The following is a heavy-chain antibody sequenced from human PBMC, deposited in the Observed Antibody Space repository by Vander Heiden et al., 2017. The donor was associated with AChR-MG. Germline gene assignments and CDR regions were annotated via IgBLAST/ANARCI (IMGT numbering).Heavy chain of an antibody. CDR1: GGSISSSSYY. J-gene: IGHJ4*02. CDR2: IYYSGST. Sequence: QLQLQESGPGLVKPSETLSLTCTVSGGSISSSSYYWGWIRQPPGKGLEWIGSIYYSGSTYYNPSLKSRVTISVDTSKNQFSLKLSSVTAADTAVYYCARHVSWTTVTTYFDYWGQGTLVTVSS. D-gene: IGHD4-17*01. V-gene: IGHV4-39*01. CDR3: ARHVSWTTVTTYFDY.